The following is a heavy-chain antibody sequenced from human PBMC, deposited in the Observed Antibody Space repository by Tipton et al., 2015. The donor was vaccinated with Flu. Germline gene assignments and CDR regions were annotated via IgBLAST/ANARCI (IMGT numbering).Heavy chain of an antibody. CDR1: GGSIYSNNW. CDR2: ISQGGST. V-gene: IGHV4-4*02. J-gene: IGHJ3*01. CDR3: ARDGYCGTTTCRDAFDV. D-gene: IGHD2-2*03. Sequence: TLSLTCSVSGGSIYSNNWWSWVRQPPGKGLEWIGEISQGGSTNYNPSLKGRVTISVVNPNKAFSLTLTSVTAADTAIYYCARDGYCGTTTCRDAFDVWGPGAMVTVSS.